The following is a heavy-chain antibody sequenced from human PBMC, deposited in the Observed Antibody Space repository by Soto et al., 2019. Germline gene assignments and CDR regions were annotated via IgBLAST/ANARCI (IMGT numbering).Heavy chain of an antibody. D-gene: IGHD3-10*01. CDR2: ISGSGGST. J-gene: IGHJ6*04. V-gene: IGHV3-23*01. CDR3: AKAGFEWPQPEDV. Sequence: EVQLLESGGGLVQPGGSLRLSCAASGFTFSSYAMSWVRQAPGKGLEWVSAISGSGGSTYYADSVKGRFTISRDNSKDPLYLQMNSLRAEDKAVYYCAKAGFEWPQPEDVWGKGTTVTVSS. CDR1: GFTFSSYA.